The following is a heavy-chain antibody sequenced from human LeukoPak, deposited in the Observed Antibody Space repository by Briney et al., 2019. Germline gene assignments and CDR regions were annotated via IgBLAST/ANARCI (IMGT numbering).Heavy chain of an antibody. J-gene: IGHJ5*02. V-gene: IGHV1-24*01. CDR2: FDPEDGET. Sequence: ASVKVSCKVSGYTLTELSMHWVRQAPGKGLEWMGGFDPEDGETIYAQKFQGRVTMTEDTSTDTAYMELSSLRSEDTAVYYCATDRSHYNWFDPWGQGTLVTVSS. CDR1: GYTLTELS. CDR3: ATDRSHYNWFDP.